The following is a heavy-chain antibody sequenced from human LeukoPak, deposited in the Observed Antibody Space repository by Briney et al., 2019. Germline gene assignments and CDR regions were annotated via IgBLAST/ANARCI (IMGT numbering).Heavy chain of an antibody. CDR3: ARDSVGASY. CDR2: INHSGST. J-gene: IGHJ4*02. D-gene: IGHD1-26*01. CDR1: GGSFSGYY. Sequence: SETLSLTCAVYGGSFSGYYWSWIRQPPGKGLEWIGEINHSGSTNYNPSLKSRVTISVDASKNQFSLKLSSVTAADTAVYYCARDSVGASYWGQGTLVTVSS. V-gene: IGHV4-34*01.